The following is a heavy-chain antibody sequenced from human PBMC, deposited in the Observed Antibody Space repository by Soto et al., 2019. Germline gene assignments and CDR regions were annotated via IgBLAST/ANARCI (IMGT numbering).Heavy chain of an antibody. V-gene: IGHV3-33*01. J-gene: IGHJ4*02. CDR2: IWYDGSNK. CDR1: GFTFYSYG. CDR3: ARERVSYCGGDCPTDY. Sequence: QVQLVESGGGVVQPGRSLRLSCAASGFTFYSYGMHWVRQAPGKGLEWVAVIWYDGSNKNYADSVKGRFTISRDNSKNTLYLQMNSLRVEDTAVYYCARERVSYCGGDCPTDYWGQGTLVTVSS. D-gene: IGHD2-21*02.